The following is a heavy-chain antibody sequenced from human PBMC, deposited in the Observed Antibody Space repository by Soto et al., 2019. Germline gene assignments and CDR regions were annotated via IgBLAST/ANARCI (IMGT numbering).Heavy chain of an antibody. D-gene: IGHD4-17*01. CDR1: GGSISSAGYY. J-gene: IGHJ4*02. CDR3: ATMGTPVTGLYYLDH. V-gene: IGHV4-30-4*01. Sequence: SETLSLTCTVSGGSISSAGYYWSWIRQPPGKGLECIGFTSYSGTTYYNTSLWSRVSMSVDTSKNQFSLHVNSVTAADTAVYYCATMGTPVTGLYYLDHWGQGTLVTVSS. CDR2: TSYSGTT.